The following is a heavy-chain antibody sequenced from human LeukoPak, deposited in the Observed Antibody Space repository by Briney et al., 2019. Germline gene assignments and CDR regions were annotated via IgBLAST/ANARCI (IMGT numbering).Heavy chain of an antibody. CDR3: ARDGYDILTGYKLDY. D-gene: IGHD3-9*01. Sequence: GASVKVSCKTSGYTFMEYGIIWVRQAPGQGPEWMGWISAYNGNAKYAQNVQDRLTMTIDTSTTTVYMELRSLRSDDTAVYYCARDGYDILTGYKLDYWGQGTLVTVSS. CDR2: ISAYNGNA. CDR1: GYTFMEYG. V-gene: IGHV1-18*01. J-gene: IGHJ4*02.